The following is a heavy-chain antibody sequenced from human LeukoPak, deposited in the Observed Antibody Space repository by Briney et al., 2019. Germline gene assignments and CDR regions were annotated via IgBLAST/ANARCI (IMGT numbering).Heavy chain of an antibody. J-gene: IGHJ6*02. CDR2: INHSGST. D-gene: IGHD4-11*01. CDR3: ARVPRSNFGYYYYGMDV. CDR1: GGSFSGYY. V-gene: IGHV4-34*01. Sequence: SETLSLTCAVYGGSFSGYYWSWIRQSPGKGLEWIGEINHSGSTNYNPSLKSRVTMSVDTSRNQFSLKMTSVTAADTAVYYCARVPRSNFGYYYYGMDVWGQGTTVTVSS.